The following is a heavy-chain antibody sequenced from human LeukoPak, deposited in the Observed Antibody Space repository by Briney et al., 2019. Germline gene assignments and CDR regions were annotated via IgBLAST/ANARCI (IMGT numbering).Heavy chain of an antibody. Sequence: SETLSLTCTVSGGSISSGSHYWSWIRQPAGEGLEWIGRIYSSGNTNYNPSLKSRVTISVDTPKNQFSLKLSSVTAADTAIYYCARGIPVAGLFDYWGQGALVAVSS. CDR2: IYSSGNT. V-gene: IGHV4-61*02. CDR1: GGSISSGSHY. CDR3: ARGIPVAGLFDY. J-gene: IGHJ4*02. D-gene: IGHD6-19*01.